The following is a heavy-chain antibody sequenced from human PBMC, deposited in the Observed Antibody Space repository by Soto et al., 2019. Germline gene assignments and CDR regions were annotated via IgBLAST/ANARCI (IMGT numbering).Heavy chain of an antibody. J-gene: IGHJ3*02. D-gene: IGHD2-2*01. Sequence: ASVKVSCKASGYTFTSYYLHWVRQAPGQGLEWMGIINPSGGSTSYAQKFQGRVTMTRDTSTSTVYMELSSLRSEDTAVYYCASPYADCSSTSCPDAFDIWGQGTMVTVSS. CDR3: ASPYADCSSTSCPDAFDI. V-gene: IGHV1-46*03. CDR2: INPSGGST. CDR1: GYTFTSYY.